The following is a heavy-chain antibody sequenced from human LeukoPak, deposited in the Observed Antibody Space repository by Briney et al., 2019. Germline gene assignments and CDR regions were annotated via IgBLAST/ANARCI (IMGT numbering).Heavy chain of an antibody. D-gene: IGHD2-2*01. V-gene: IGHV3-21*01. Sequence: GGSLRLSCAASGFTFSSYSMNWVRQAPGKGLEWVSSINSSSYIYYADSVKGRFTISRDNAKNSLYLQMNSLRAEDTAVYYCARVVGYCSSTSCSYYFDYWGQGTLVTVSS. CDR2: INSSSYI. CDR3: ARVVGYCSSTSCSYYFDY. J-gene: IGHJ4*02. CDR1: GFTFSSYS.